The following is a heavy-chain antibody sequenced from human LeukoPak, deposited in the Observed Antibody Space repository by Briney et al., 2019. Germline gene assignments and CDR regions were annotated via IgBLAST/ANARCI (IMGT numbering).Heavy chain of an antibody. J-gene: IGHJ4*02. D-gene: IGHD3-22*01. CDR1: GGTFSSYA. V-gene: IGHV1-18*01. Sequence: ASVKVSCKASGGTFSSYAISWVQQAPGQGLEWMGWISAYNGNTNYAQKLQGRVTMTTDTSTSTAYMELRSLRSDDTAVYYCARDGYYYDSRDWGQGTLVTVSS. CDR3: ARDGYYYDSRD. CDR2: ISAYNGNT.